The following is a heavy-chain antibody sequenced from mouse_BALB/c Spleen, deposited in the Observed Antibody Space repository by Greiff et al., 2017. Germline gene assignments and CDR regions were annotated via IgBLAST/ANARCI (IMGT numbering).Heavy chain of an antibody. D-gene: IGHD1-2*01. Sequence: VKLKESGPGLVAPSQSLSITCTVSGFSLTGYGVNWVRQPPGKGLEWLGMIWGDGSTDYNSALKSRLSISKDNSKSQVFLKMNSLQTDDTARYYCARDRGLLRLRYYAMDYWGQGTSVTVSA. J-gene: IGHJ4*01. CDR2: IWGDGST. CDR1: GFSLTGYG. V-gene: IGHV2-6-7*01. CDR3: ARDRGLLRLRYYAMDY.